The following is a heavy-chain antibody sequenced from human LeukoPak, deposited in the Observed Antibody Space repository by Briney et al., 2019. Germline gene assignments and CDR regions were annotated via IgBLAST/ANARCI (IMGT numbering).Heavy chain of an antibody. V-gene: IGHV1-2*02. CDR3: VREWRGTGTYCFDY. CDR1: GYTFTDYY. J-gene: IGHJ4*02. CDR2: INPNNGGT. Sequence: ASVKVSCKASGYTFTDYYIHWVRQAPGQGREWMGWINPNNGGTKFAQKFQGRVALTRDTSISTVYMDLTRLTPDDTAVYYCVREWRGTGTYCFDYWGQGTLVTVSS. D-gene: IGHD7-27*01.